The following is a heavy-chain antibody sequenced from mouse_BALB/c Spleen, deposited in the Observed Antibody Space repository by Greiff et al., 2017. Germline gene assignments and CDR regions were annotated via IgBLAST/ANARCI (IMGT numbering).Heavy chain of an antibody. CDR1: GFSLTSYG. CDR2: IWSGGST. J-gene: IGHJ4*01. Sequence: VKLMESGPGLVQPSQSLSITCTVSGFSLTSYGVHWVRQSPGKGLEWLGVIWSGGSTDYNAAFISRLSISKDNSKSQVFFKMNSLQANDTAIYYCSNLPYYYAMDYWGQGTSVTVSS. V-gene: IGHV2-2*02. CDR3: SNLPYYYAMDY. D-gene: IGHD5-1*01.